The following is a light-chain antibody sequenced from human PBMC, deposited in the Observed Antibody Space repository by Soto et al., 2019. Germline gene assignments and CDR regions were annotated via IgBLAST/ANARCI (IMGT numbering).Light chain of an antibody. CDR1: SSDVGGYNY. CDR3: SSYTTSSTLNMV. J-gene: IGLJ2*01. Sequence: QSALTQPASVSGSPGQSITISCTGTSSDVGGYNYVSWYQQHPGKAPKLMIYEVNNRPSGVSNRFSGSKSGNTASLTISGLQAEDEADYYCSSYTTSSTLNMVFGGGTKLTVL. V-gene: IGLV2-14*01. CDR2: EVN.